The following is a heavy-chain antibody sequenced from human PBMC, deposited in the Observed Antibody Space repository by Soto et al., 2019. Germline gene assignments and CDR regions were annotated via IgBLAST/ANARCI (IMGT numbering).Heavy chain of an antibody. CDR3: ARDPQREANYGEYDYVLDV. D-gene: IGHD3-10*01. CDR2: ISGSGRSK. J-gene: IGHJ6*02. Sequence: GGSLRLSCAASGFTFSHYELNWVRQARGKGLEWVSYISGSGRSKSYADSVRGRFTISRDNAKNSLYLQMNSLTVEDTAVYFCARDPQREANYGEYDYVLDVWGPAITVTGSS. CDR1: GFTFSHYE. V-gene: IGHV3-48*03.